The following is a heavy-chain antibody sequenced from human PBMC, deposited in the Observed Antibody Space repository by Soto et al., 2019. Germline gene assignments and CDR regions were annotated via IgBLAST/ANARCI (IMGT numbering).Heavy chain of an antibody. Sequence: GASVKVSCKASGYTFTSYAMHWVRQAPGQRLEWMGWINAGNGNTKYSQKFQGRVTITRDTSASTAYMELSSLRSEDTAVYYCARGLIAAAAHHFDYWGQGTLVTVSS. V-gene: IGHV1-3*01. D-gene: IGHD6-13*01. J-gene: IGHJ4*02. CDR1: GYTFTSYA. CDR2: INAGNGNT. CDR3: ARGLIAAAAHHFDY.